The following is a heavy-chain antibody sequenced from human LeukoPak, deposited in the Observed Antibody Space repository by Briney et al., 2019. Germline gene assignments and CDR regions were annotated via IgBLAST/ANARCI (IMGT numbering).Heavy chain of an antibody. J-gene: IGHJ3*02. V-gene: IGHV3-74*01. CDR1: GFTFSSYW. CDR2: INSDGSST. D-gene: IGHD2-15*01. Sequence: PGGSLRLSCAASGFTFSSYWMHWVRQAPGKGLVWVSRINSDGSSTSYADSVKGRFTISRDNAKNTLYLQMNSLGAEDTAVYYCARVRGYCSGGSCYRDLAFDIWGQGTMVTVSS. CDR3: ARVRGYCSGGSCYRDLAFDI.